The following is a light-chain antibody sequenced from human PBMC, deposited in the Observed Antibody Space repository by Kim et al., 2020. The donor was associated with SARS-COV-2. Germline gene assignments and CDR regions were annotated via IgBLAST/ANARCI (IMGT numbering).Light chain of an antibody. CDR3: QQRSSWPRYS. CDR1: QNFGGN. Sequence: LTPGARAPLSCTARQNFGGNLAWYQQKPGQAPRLLIYDATHRAPGVPDRFSGSWSGTDFTLTIISLEPEDFAVYYCQQRSSWPRYSFGQGTKLEI. J-gene: IGKJ2*03. CDR2: DAT. V-gene: IGKV3-11*01.